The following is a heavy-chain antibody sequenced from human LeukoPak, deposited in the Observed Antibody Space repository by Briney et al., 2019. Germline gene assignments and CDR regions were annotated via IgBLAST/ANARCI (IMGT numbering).Heavy chain of an antibody. J-gene: IGHJ3*02. Sequence: SETLPLTCTVSGGSISSYYWSWIRQPPGKGLEWIGYIYYSGSTNYNPSLKSRVTISVDTSKNQFSLNLSSVTAADTAVYYCARQQGVTRAFDIWGQGTVVTVSS. CDR2: IYYSGST. D-gene: IGHD2-2*01. CDR1: GGSISSYY. CDR3: ARQQGVTRAFDI. V-gene: IGHV4-59*08.